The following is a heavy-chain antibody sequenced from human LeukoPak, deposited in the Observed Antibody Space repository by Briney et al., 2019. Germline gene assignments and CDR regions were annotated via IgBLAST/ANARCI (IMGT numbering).Heavy chain of an antibody. Sequence: PGRSLRLSCAASGFTFSSYAMHWVRQAPGKGLVWVSRIKGDGSHTIYADSVKGRFTISRDNAKNTLYLQMKSLRDEDTAVYYCVRDWDHFDFDSWGQGTLVTVSS. J-gene: IGHJ5*01. CDR2: IKGDGSHT. V-gene: IGHV3-74*01. CDR3: VRDWDHFDFDS. D-gene: IGHD1-14*01. CDR1: GFTFSSYA.